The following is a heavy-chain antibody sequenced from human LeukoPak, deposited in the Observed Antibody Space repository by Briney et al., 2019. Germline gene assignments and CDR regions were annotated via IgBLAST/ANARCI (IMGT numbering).Heavy chain of an antibody. CDR1: GSSFSSSSYY. V-gene: IGHV4-39*01. Sequence: TSETLSLTCTVSGSSFSSSSYYWGWVRQPPGKGLEWIGCIYYSGSTYYNPSLKSRVTISVDTSKNQFSLKLSSVTAADTAVYYCATRLRWLQLRRDWYIDLWGRGTLVTVSS. CDR3: ATRLRWLQLRRDWYIDL. J-gene: IGHJ2*01. CDR2: IYYSGST. D-gene: IGHD5-24*01.